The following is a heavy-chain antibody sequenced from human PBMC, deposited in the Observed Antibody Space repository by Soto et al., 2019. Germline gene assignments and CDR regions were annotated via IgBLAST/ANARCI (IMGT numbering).Heavy chain of an antibody. V-gene: IGHV1-58*02. J-gene: IGHJ4*02. CDR1: GFTFSTSA. Sequence: SVKVSCKASGFTFSTSAMQWVRQARGQRLEWVGWIVVGSGNTNYAQKFQERVTITRDMSTSTAYMELSSLRSEDTAVYYCAANYDFWSGYYSLDYWGQGTLVTVSS. D-gene: IGHD3-3*01. CDR3: AANYDFWSGYYSLDY. CDR2: IVVGSGNT.